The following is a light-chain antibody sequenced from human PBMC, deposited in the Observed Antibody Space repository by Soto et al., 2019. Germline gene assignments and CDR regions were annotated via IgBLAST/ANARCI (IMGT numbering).Light chain of an antibody. V-gene: IGLV2-14*03. J-gene: IGLJ2*01. CDR1: SSDSGAYDS. CDR3: SSSTTSNTRI. CDR2: DVT. Sequence: QSALTQPASVSGSPGQSITISCIGSSSDSGAYDSVSWYQQYPGNAPKLLIYDVTYRPSAISNRFSASKSGNSASLTISGLQAEDEADYYCSSSTTSNTRIFGGGTKLTVL.